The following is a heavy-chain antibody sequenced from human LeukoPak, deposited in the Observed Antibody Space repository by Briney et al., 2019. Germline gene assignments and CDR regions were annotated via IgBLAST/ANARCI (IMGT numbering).Heavy chain of an antibody. CDR3: AKGTIRRCFDY. CDR1: GGSITGYY. V-gene: IGHV4-59*08. D-gene: IGHD4/OR15-4a*01. J-gene: IGHJ4*02. Sequence: PSETLSLTCTVSGGSITGYYWSWIRQPPGKGLEWVGYIFSSGSTNYNPSLKSRVTISLDTSKSQFSLKLISVTASDTAVYYCAKGTIRRCFDYWGQGTLVTVSS. CDR2: IFSSGST.